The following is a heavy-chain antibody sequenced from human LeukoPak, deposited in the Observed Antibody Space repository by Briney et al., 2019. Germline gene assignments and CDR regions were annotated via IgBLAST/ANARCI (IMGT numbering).Heavy chain of an antibody. CDR3: ARSTGPIDY. Sequence: SQTLSLTCAISGDSVSSNSAAWNWIRQSPSRGLEWLGGTYYRSKWYTYYAVSVKSRISINRDTSKNQISLQLNSATPEDTAVYYCARSTGPIDYWGQGTLVTVFS. J-gene: IGHJ4*02. CDR1: GDSVSSNSAA. D-gene: IGHD1-1*01. CDR2: TYYRSKWYT. V-gene: IGHV6-1*01.